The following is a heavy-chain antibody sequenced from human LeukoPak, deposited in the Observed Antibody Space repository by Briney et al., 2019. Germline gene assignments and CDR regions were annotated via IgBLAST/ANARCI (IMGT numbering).Heavy chain of an antibody. Sequence: SGPTLVNPTQTLTLTCTFSGFSLSTSGVGVGWIRQPPGKALEWLALIYWDDDKRYSPSLKSRLTITKDTSKNQVVLTMTNMDPVDTATYYCAHLGSDCSGGSCLAFDISGQGTMVTVSS. CDR3: AHLGSDCSGGSCLAFDI. J-gene: IGHJ3*02. CDR2: IYWDDDK. V-gene: IGHV2-5*02. CDR1: GFSLSTSGVG. D-gene: IGHD2-15*01.